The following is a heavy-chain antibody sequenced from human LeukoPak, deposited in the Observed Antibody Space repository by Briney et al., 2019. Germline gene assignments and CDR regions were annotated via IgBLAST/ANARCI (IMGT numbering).Heavy chain of an antibody. Sequence: ESGPVLVKPTETLTLTCTVSGFSLSNARMGVSWIRQPPGKALEWLSHIFSNDEKSYSASLKSRLTISKDTSKSQVVLTMTNMDPVDTATYYCARILLETYSSGWANWFDPWGQGILVTVSS. D-gene: IGHD6-19*01. CDR1: GFSLSNARMG. CDR3: ARILLETYSSGWANWFDP. V-gene: IGHV2-26*01. J-gene: IGHJ5*02. CDR2: IFSNDEK.